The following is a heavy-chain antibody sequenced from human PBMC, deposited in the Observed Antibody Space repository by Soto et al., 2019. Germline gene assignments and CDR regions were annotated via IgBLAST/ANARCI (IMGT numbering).Heavy chain of an antibody. D-gene: IGHD2-21*02. CDR3: EVTTGY. V-gene: IGHV1-8*01. CDR1: GYTFTDYD. J-gene: IGHJ4*02. CDR2: MSPDSGNA. Sequence: QVQVVQSRTEVKKPGASVKVSCKTSGYTFTDYDINWVRQTTEQGLEWRGWMSPDSGNAGYAQQFQGRVNMTSNTSTSTAYLELRSLRSEDTAMYYCEVTTGYWGQGTMVTVSS.